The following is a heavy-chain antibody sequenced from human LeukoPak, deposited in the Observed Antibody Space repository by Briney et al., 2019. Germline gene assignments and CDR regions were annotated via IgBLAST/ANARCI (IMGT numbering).Heavy chain of an antibody. Sequence: GRSLRLSCAASGFTFSSYGMHWVRQAPGKGLERVAVISYDGSNKYYADSVKGRFTISRDNSKNTLYLQMNSLRPEDTAVYYCAKVKEIQLWSQPFDYWGQGTLVTVSS. CDR3: AKVKEIQLWSQPFDY. V-gene: IGHV3-30*18. J-gene: IGHJ4*02. CDR1: GFTFSSYG. CDR2: ISYDGSNK. D-gene: IGHD5-18*01.